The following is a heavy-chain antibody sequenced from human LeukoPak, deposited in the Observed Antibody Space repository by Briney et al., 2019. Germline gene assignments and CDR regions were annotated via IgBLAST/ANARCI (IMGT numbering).Heavy chain of an antibody. CDR3: ARDPPRYCSGGSCRHFDY. Sequence: GGSLRLSCAASGFTFSSCSMNWVRQAPGKGLEWVSYISSSSSTIYYADSVKGRFTISRDNAKNSLYLQMNSLRAEDTAVYYCARDPPRYCSGGSCRHFDYWGQGTLVTVSS. CDR2: ISSSSSTI. J-gene: IGHJ4*02. D-gene: IGHD2-15*01. CDR1: GFTFSSCS. V-gene: IGHV3-48*01.